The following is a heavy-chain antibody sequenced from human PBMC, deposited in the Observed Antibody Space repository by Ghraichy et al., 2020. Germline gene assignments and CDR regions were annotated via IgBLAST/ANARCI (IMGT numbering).Heavy chain of an antibody. V-gene: IGHV4-30-2*06. CDR2: IDDKDST. CDR1: GGSISSGGFS. Sequence: SETLSLTCAASGGSISSGGFSWIWIRQSPGKGLEWIGHIDDKDSTYYKSSLESRVTISIDRSKNQFSLKLTSVTAADTAVYYCARGPGSFDIWGQGTMVTVSS. CDR3: ARGPGSFDI. J-gene: IGHJ3*02.